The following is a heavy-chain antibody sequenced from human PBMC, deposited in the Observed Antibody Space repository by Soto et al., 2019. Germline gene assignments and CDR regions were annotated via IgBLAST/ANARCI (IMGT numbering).Heavy chain of an antibody. CDR2: IYYSGST. J-gene: IGHJ5*02. Sequence: SETLSLTCTVSGGSISSGGYYWSWIRQHPGKGLEWIGYIYYSGSTYYNPSLKSRVTISVDTSKNQFSLKLSSVTAADTAVYYCARIPPEEVGETLSWFDPWGQGTLVTVSS. D-gene: IGHD2-21*01. CDR3: ARIPPEEVGETLSWFDP. V-gene: IGHV4-31*03. CDR1: GGSISSGGYY.